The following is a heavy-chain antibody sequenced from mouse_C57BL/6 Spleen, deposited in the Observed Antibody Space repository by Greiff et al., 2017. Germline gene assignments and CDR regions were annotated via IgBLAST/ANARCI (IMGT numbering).Heavy chain of an antibody. J-gene: IGHJ3*01. V-gene: IGHV5-9-1*02. CDR2: ISSGGDYI. Sequence: EVQRVESGEGLVKPGGSLKLSCAASGFTFSSYAMSWVRQTPEKRLEWVAYISSGGDYIYYADTVKGRFTISRDNARNTLYLQMSSLKSEDTAMYYCTRDDSSGYDAYWGQGTLVTVSA. D-gene: IGHD3-2*02. CDR3: TRDDSSGYDAY. CDR1: GFTFSSYA.